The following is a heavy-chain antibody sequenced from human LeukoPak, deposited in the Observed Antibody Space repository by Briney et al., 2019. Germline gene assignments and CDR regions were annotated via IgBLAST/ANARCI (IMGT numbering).Heavy chain of an antibody. CDR3: AKDMAAYYYASGNIDY. V-gene: IGHV3-43D*03. J-gene: IGHJ4*02. D-gene: IGHD3-10*01. CDR1: GFTFDDYA. Sequence: GGSLRLSCAASGFTFDDYAMHWVRQAPGKGLEWVSLISWDGGSTYYADSVKSRFTISRDNSKNSLYLQMNSLRAEDTALYYCAKDMAAYYYASGNIDYWGQGTLVTVSS. CDR2: ISWDGGST.